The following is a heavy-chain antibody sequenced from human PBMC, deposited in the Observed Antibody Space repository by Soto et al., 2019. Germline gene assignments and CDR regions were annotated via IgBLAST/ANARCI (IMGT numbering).Heavy chain of an antibody. J-gene: IGHJ6*02. V-gene: IGHV1-69*01. CDR3: ARLHSHGTYGMDV. CDR1: GGSFTYT. CDR2: IIPIFGTT. Sequence: QMHLVQSGPEVRKPGSSVKVSCKATGGSFTYTLSWVRQAPGQGLEWMGGIIPIFGTTNYAEKFQGRVTITADESTKTAFMELSTLRSEDTAVYYCARLHSHGTYGMDVWGQGTAVIDSS. D-gene: IGHD4-4*01.